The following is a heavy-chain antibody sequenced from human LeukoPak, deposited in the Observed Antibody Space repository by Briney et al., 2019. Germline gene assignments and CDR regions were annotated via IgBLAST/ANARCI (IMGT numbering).Heavy chain of an antibody. D-gene: IGHD3-10*01. Sequence: SETLSLTCTVSGGSISSYYWSWIRPPPRKGLEWIGYIYYSGNTNYNSSLESRVTISVDTSKNQFSLRLNSVTAADTAVYYCVRGRAWFDPWGQGTLVTVSS. CDR3: VRGRAWFDP. V-gene: IGHV4-59*01. CDR2: IYYSGNT. CDR1: GGSISSYY. J-gene: IGHJ5*02.